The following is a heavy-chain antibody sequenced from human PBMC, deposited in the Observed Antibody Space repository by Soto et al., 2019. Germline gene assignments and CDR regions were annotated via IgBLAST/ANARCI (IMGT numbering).Heavy chain of an antibody. CDR1: GGNIRSGDYY. D-gene: IGHD2-15*01. CDR2: IYYSGST. J-gene: IGHJ4*02. Sequence: PSETQSLTSTVSGGNIRSGDYYWSRIRQPPGKGLEWNGYIYYSGSTNYNPSLKSRVTISVDTSKNQFSLKLSSVTAADTAVYYCARRYGGTFDYWGQGTLVTVSS. V-gene: IGHV4-61*08. CDR3: ARRYGGTFDY.